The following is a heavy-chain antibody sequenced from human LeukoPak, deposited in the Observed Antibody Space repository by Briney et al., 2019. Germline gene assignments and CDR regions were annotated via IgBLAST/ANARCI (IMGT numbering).Heavy chain of an antibody. Sequence: PGGSLRLSCAASGFTFSSYAMSWVRQAPGKGLEWVSAISGSGGSTYYADSVKGRFTISRDNSKNTLYLQMNSLRAEDTAVYYCAPTLVVAGNNWFDPWGQGTLVTVSS. V-gene: IGHV3-23*01. CDR1: GFTFSSYA. J-gene: IGHJ5*02. CDR3: APTLVVAGNNWFDP. CDR2: ISGSGGST. D-gene: IGHD2-15*01.